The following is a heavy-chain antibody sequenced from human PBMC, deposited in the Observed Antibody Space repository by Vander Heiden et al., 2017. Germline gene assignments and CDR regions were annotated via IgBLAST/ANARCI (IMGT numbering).Heavy chain of an antibody. J-gene: IGHJ4*02. CDR1: GYSFTTSW. V-gene: IGHV5-51*01. D-gene: IGHD3-10*01. CDR2: FDPGDSDT. Sequence: EVQLVQSGAPVKKPGESLRISCKGSGYSFTTSWIGRVLQMHGQGLEWMGIFDPGDSDTRYSPSFQGQGTISADWSISTAYLQWSNLKTSDTAIYYCARAPTSVSSPYYFDYWGQGTLFSVSS. CDR3: ARAPTSVSSPYYFDY.